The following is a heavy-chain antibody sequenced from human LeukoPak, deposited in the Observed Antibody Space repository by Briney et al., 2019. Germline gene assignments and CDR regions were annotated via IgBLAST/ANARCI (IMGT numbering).Heavy chain of an antibody. CDR3: SKERETFTSGWYGGYFDY. CDR1: GFTFSRYA. D-gene: IGHD6-19*01. Sequence: PVGSLRLSCAASGFTFSRYAMHWVRQAPGKGLEWVAFIQYDESNKYYADSVKGRFTISRDNSKNTVYLQMSSLGAEDSAVYYCSKERETFTSGWYGGYFDYWGQGTLVTVSS. CDR2: IQYDESNK. V-gene: IGHV3-30*02. J-gene: IGHJ4*02.